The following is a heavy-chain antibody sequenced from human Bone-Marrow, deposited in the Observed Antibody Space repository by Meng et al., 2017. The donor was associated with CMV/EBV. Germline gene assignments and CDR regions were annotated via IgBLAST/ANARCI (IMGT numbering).Heavy chain of an antibody. V-gene: IGHV1-2*02. CDR2: INPNSGGT. J-gene: IGHJ4*02. CDR3: ARALKSYSGSYIPVFDY. D-gene: IGHD1-26*01. CDR1: GYTFTGYY. Sequence: ASVKVSCKASGYTFTGYYIHWVRQAPGQGLEWMGWINPNSGGTNYAQKFQGRVTMTRDTSISTAYMELSRLRSDDTAVYYCARALKSYSGSYIPVFDYWGQGTLVTVSS.